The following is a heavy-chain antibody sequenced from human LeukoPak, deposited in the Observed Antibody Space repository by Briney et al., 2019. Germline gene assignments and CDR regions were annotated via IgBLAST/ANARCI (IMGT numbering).Heavy chain of an antibody. CDR1: GGSFSGYY. Sequence: SETLSLTCAVYGGSFSGYYWSWIRQPPGKGLEWIGEINHSGSTNYNPSLKSRVTISVDTSKNQFSLKLSSVTAADTAVYYCARHEGYYYYMDVWGKGTTVTISS. CDR3: ARHEGYYYYMDV. V-gene: IGHV4-34*01. J-gene: IGHJ6*03. CDR2: INHSGST.